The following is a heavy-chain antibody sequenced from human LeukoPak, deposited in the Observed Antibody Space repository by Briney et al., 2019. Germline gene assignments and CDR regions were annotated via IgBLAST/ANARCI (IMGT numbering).Heavy chain of an antibody. D-gene: IGHD4-17*01. CDR1: GFTFSSYA. J-gene: IGHJ4*02. CDR3: AKGGASVTRYVDY. V-gene: IGHV3-30*18. CDR2: MSNSGENT. Sequence: GGSLRLSCAASGFTFSSYAMSWVRQAPGKGLEWVGIMSNSGENTFYGEAVKGRFTISRDNSQNTLYLQMNSLRPEDTAVYYCAKGGASVTRYVDYWGQGTLVTVSS.